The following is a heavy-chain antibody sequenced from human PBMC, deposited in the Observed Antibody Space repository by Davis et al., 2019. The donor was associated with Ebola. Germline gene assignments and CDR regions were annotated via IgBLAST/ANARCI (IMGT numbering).Heavy chain of an antibody. D-gene: IGHD7-27*01. Sequence: MPSETLSLTCTVSGGSISSSSYYWGWIRQPPGKGLEWIGCVYYSGSTYYNPSLKSRVTISVDTSKNQFSLKLSSVTAADTAVYYCARKLGIVGAFDIWGQGTMVTVSS. J-gene: IGHJ3*02. CDR2: VYYSGST. CDR3: ARKLGIVGAFDI. V-gene: IGHV4-39*07. CDR1: GGSISSSSYY.